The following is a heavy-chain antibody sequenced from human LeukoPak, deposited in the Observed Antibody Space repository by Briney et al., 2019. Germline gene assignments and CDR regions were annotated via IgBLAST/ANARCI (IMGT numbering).Heavy chain of an antibody. Sequence: ASVKVSCKASGYTFTGYYMHWVRQAPGQGLEWMGWINPNSGGTTYAQKFQGRVTMTRDTSISTAYMELSSLRSDDTAVYYCARDRSTVTTPYFDYWGQGTLVTVSS. CDR3: ARDRSTVTTPYFDY. J-gene: IGHJ4*02. CDR2: INPNSGGT. V-gene: IGHV1-2*02. D-gene: IGHD4-11*01. CDR1: GYTFTGYY.